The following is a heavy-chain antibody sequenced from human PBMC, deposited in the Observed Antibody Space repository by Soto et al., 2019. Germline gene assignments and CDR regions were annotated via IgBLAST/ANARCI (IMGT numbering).Heavy chain of an antibody. CDR3: TRGGCRQGDRVFDP. Sequence: PGGSLRLSCAASGFTVSSNYMSWVRQAPGKGLEWVSVIYSGGSTYYADSVKGRFTISSDNSKNTLYLQMNSLRAEDTAVYYCTRGGCRQGDRVFDPWGQGTLVTVSS. CDR1: GFTVSSNY. CDR2: IYSGGST. J-gene: IGHJ5*02. V-gene: IGHV3-66*01. D-gene: IGHD2-21*01.